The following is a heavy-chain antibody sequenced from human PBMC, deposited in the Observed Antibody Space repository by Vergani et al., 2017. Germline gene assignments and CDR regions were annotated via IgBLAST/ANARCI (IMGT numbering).Heavy chain of an antibody. CDR3: ARCTGRRDGYNWEQYYFDY. V-gene: IGHV4-61*02. Sequence: QVQLQESGPGLVKPSQTLSLTCTVSGGSISSGSYYWSWIRQPAGKGLEWIGRIYTSGSTNYNPPLKSRVTISVDTSKNQFSLKLSSVTAADTAVYYSARCTGRRDGYNWEQYYFDYWGQGTLVTVSS. CDR2: IYTSGST. D-gene: IGHD5-24*01. CDR1: GGSISSGSYY. J-gene: IGHJ4*02.